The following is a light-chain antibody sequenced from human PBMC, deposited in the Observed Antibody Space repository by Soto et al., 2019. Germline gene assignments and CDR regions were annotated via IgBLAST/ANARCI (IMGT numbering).Light chain of an antibody. CDR2: VNSDGSH. J-gene: IGLJ3*02. V-gene: IGLV4-69*01. CDR3: QTWSTDIRV. CDR1: SGHNSYA. Sequence: QPVLTQSPSASASLGASVKLTCTLSSGHNSYAIAWHQQQPEKGPRYLMKVNSDGSHSKGDGSPDRFSGCSSGAERYLTISSHQSEEEADYYCQTWSTDIRVFGGGTKVTVL.